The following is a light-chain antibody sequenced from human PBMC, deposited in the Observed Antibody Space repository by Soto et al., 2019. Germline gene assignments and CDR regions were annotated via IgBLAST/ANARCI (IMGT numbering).Light chain of an antibody. J-gene: IGKJ4*01. Sequence: DIQMTQSPSSLSASVGARVPITCQASQDISNYLNWYQQKPGKAPKLLIYDASNLETGVPSRFSGSGSGTDFTFTISSLQPEDIATYYCQQYDNLPFGGGTKVEIK. CDR1: QDISNY. CDR2: DAS. CDR3: QQYDNLP. V-gene: IGKV1-33*01.